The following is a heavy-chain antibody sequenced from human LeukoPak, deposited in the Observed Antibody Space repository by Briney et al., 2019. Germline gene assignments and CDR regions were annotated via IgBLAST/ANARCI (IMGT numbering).Heavy chain of an antibody. J-gene: IGHJ4*02. Sequence: QSGGSLRLSCAASGFTFSSYAMSWVRQAPGRGPEWVANIKQDGSGVDYVESVKGRFTISRDNAKSSLYLQMNSLRAEDTAIYYCERDFIWGQGTPVTVSS. CDR1: GFTFSSYA. D-gene: IGHD3-10*01. CDR3: ERDFI. CDR2: IKQDGSGV. V-gene: IGHV3-7*05.